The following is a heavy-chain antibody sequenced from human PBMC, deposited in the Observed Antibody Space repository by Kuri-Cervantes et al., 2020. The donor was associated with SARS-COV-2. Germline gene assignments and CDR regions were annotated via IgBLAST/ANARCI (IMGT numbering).Heavy chain of an antibody. Sequence: SVKVSCKASGGTFSSYAISWVRQAPGQGLEWMGGIIPIFGTANHAQKFQGRVTITTDESTSTAYMELSRLRSDDTAVYYCACTKVVPAAIARLDYWGQGTLVTVSS. J-gene: IGHJ4*02. CDR3: ACTKVVPAAIARLDY. D-gene: IGHD2-2*02. CDR1: GGTFSSYA. CDR2: IIPIFGTA. V-gene: IGHV1-69*05.